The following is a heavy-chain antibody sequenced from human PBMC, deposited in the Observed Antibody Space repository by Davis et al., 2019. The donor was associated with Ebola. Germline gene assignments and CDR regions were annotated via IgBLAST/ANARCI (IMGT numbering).Heavy chain of an antibody. V-gene: IGHV3-48*02. D-gene: IGHD5-24*01. CDR2: ISSGGHDT. CDR1: GFTFSRHS. J-gene: IGHJ2*01. CDR3: AKDAEDGSGNWFFDF. Sequence: PGGSLRLSCGASGFTFSRHSMNWVRQAPGKGLEWIAFISSGGHDTYYADSVRGRFTISRDNAKNLLYLQLNSLRDEDTTLCYCAKDAEDGSGNWFFDFRGRGALVTVSS.